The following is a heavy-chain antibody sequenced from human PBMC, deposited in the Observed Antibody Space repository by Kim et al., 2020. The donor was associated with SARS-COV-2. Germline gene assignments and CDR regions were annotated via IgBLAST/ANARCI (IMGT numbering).Heavy chain of an antibody. D-gene: IGHD1-26*01. CDR2: I. J-gene: IGHJ4*02. Sequence: IYYADAVKGRFTISRDNAKNSLYLQMNSLRAEDTAVYYCARGPGGDYNDYWGQGTLVTVSS. CDR3: ARGPGGDYNDY. V-gene: IGHV3-21*01.